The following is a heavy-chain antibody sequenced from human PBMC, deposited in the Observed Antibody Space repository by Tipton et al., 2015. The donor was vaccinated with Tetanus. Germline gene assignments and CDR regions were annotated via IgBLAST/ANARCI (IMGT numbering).Heavy chain of an antibody. CDR3: ARLPWDYDILTGYFVGVDY. D-gene: IGHD3-9*01. CDR1: GGSISSSSYY. J-gene: IGHJ4*02. V-gene: IGHV4-39*01. CDR2: IYYSGST. Sequence: TLSLTCTVSGGSISSSSYYWGWIRQPPGKGLEWIGSIYYSGSTYYNPSLKSRVTISVDTSKNQFSLKLSSVTAADTAVYYCARLPWDYDILTGYFVGVDYWGQGTLVTVSS.